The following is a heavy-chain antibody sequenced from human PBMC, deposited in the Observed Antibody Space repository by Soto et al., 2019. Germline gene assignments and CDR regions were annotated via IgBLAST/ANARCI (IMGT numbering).Heavy chain of an antibody. V-gene: IGHV4-34*01. CDR2: INHSGST. D-gene: IGHD3-3*01. CDR1: GGSFSGYY. J-gene: IGHJ4*02. Sequence: SETLSLTCAVYGGSFSGYYWSWIRQPPGKGLEWIGEINHSGSTNYNPSLKSRVTISVDTSKNQFSLKLSSVTAADTAVYYCARVQTLFGIINVFDYWGQGTLVTVSS. CDR3: ARVQTLFGIINVFDY.